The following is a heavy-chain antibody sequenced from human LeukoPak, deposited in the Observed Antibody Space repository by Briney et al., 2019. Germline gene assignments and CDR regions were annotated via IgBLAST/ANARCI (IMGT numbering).Heavy chain of an antibody. D-gene: IGHD6-6*01. J-gene: IGHJ4*02. CDR1: RFTFSSYA. Sequence: ETGGSLRLSCAASRFTFSSYAMSWVRQAPGKGLEWVSAISGSGGSTYYADSVKGRFTISRDNSKNTLYLQMNSLRAEDTAVYYCARDLGYSSSSPFWGQGTLVTVSS. CDR2: ISGSGGST. V-gene: IGHV3-23*01. CDR3: ARDLGYSSSSPF.